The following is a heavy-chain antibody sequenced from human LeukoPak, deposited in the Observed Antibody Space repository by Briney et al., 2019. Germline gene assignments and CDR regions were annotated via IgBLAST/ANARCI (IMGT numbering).Heavy chain of an antibody. D-gene: IGHD6-13*01. CDR2: VNPNNGGT. J-gene: IGHJ4*01. CDR1: GYTFTGYY. Sequence: ASVKVSCKASGYTFTGYYMHWVRQAPGQGLEWMGWVNPNNGGTNYAQKFQGRVTMTRDTSINTGYMELSRLRSDDTAVYYCATAPRYSSSRPTFDYWXXXTXVTVSX. CDR3: ATAPRYSSSRPTFDY. V-gene: IGHV1-2*02.